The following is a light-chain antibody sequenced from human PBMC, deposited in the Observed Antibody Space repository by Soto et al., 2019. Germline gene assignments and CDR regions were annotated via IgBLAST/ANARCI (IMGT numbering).Light chain of an antibody. CDR3: QHYNNYLYT. Sequence: DIQMTQSPSTLSASVGDRVTITCRASQSISTGLAWYKQKPGKAPKLLIYKAATLESGVSPRFSGRGSGTESTLTISSLQPHDFATYYCQHYNNYLYTFGQGTKLEI. CDR2: KAA. V-gene: IGKV1-5*03. J-gene: IGKJ2*01. CDR1: QSISTG.